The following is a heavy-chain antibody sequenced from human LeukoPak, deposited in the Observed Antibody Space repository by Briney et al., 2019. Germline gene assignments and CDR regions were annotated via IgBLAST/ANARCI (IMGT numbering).Heavy chain of an antibody. CDR1: GFSLSSYW. CDR3: AREGYFDSSGYDFGY. CDR2: VNGDGSRT. D-gene: IGHD3-22*01. J-gene: IGHJ4*02. V-gene: IGHV3-74*01. Sequence: GGSLRLSCAASGFSLSSYWMHWVRQAPGKGLVWVLRVNGDGSRTSYADSVKGRFTISRDDAKNTLYLRMNSLRAEDTAVYYCAREGYFDSSGYDFGYWGQGTLVTVSS.